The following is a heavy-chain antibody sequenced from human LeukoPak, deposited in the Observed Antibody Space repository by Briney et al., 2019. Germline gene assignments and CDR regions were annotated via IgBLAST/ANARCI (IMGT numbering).Heavy chain of an antibody. CDR2: INSAGGTT. J-gene: IGHJ3*02. V-gene: IGHV3-48*03. CDR1: GFTFNSFG. CDR3: ARSHMYGDYGEDI. Sequence: SGGSLRLSCAASGFTFNSFGMNWFRQAPGKGLEWISYINSAGGTTFYADSVKGRFTITRDNANNTLYLQMNSLRAEDAAIYYCARSHMYGDYGEDIWGHGTVVAVSS. D-gene: IGHD4-17*01.